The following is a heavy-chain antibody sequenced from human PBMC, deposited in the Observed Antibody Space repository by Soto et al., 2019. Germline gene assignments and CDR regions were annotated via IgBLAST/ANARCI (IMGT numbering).Heavy chain of an antibody. CDR2: IYPGDSDT. D-gene: IGHD2-2*01. CDR3: ARHAVQDIVVVPAATKDHYYYYGMDV. V-gene: IGHV5-51*01. J-gene: IGHJ6*02. Sequence: GESLKISCKGSGYSFTSYWIGWVRQVPGKGLEWMGIIYPGDSDTRYSPSFQGQVTISADKSISTAYLQWSSLKASDTAMYYCARHAVQDIVVVPAATKDHYYYYGMDVWGQGTTVTLS. CDR1: GYSFTSYW.